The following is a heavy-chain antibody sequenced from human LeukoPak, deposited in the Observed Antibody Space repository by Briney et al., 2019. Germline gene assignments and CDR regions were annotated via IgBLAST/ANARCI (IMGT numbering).Heavy chain of an antibody. CDR1: GFTFSSYE. Sequence: GGSLRLSCAASGFTFSSYEMNWVRQAPGKGLEWVSYISSSGSTIYYADSVKGRFTISRDNAKNSLYLQMNSLRAEDTAVYYCARVNYDILTGYYSRWFDPWGQGTLVTVSS. V-gene: IGHV3-48*03. CDR2: ISSSGSTI. CDR3: ARVNYDILTGYYSRWFDP. J-gene: IGHJ5*02. D-gene: IGHD3-9*01.